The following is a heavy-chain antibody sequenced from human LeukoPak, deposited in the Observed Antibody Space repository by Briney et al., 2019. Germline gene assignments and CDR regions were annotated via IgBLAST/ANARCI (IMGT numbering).Heavy chain of an antibody. J-gene: IGHJ4*02. V-gene: IGHV4-34*01. CDR1: GGSFSGYY. D-gene: IGHD1-26*01. CDR3: ARPTAGANDY. Sequence: SGTLSLTCAVYGGSFSGYYWSWIRQPPGKGLEWIGEINHSGSTNYNPSLKSRVTISVDTSKNQFSLKLSSVTAADTAVYYCARPTAGANDYWGQGTLVTVSS. CDR2: INHSGST.